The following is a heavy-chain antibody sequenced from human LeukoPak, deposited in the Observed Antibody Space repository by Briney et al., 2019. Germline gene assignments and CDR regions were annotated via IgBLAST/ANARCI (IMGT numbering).Heavy chain of an antibody. CDR1: GFIFSSHG. J-gene: IGHJ4*02. CDR2: ISPSGDIT. V-gene: IGHV3-23*01. CDR3: AKEVGSSGWYPVFDY. Sequence: GGTLRLSCAASGFIFSSHGMNWVRQAPGKGLEWVSGISPSGDITYYADSVKGRFTISRDNSKNTLYLQLNSLRTEDTAVYYCAKEVGSSGWYPVFDYWGQGTLVTVSS. D-gene: IGHD6-19*01.